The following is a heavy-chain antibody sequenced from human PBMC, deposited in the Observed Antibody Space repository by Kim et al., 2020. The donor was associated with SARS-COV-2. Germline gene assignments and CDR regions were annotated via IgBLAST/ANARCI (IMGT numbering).Heavy chain of an antibody. CDR2: INHSGST. CDR1: GGSFSGYY. D-gene: IGHD6-6*01. V-gene: IGHV4-34*01. J-gene: IGHJ5*02. Sequence: SETLSLTCAVYGGSFSGYYWSWIRQPPGKGLEWIGEINHSGSTNYNPSLKSRVTISVDTSKNQFSLKLSSVTAADTAVYYCARDPRVNSSSSGWFDPWGQGTLVTVSS. CDR3: ARDPRVNSSSSGWFDP.